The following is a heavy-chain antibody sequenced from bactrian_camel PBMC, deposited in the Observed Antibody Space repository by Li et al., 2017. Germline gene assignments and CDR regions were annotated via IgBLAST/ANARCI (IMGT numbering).Heavy chain of an antibody. V-gene: IGHV3S1*01. CDR1: GYTYDDNC. D-gene: IGHD3*01. Sequence: QVQLVESGGGSVQAGGSLRLSCTASGYTYDDNCMVWYRQAPGKGLEWVSAINSGGGSTYYADSVKGRFTISLDNAKNTLYLRMNNLNPEDTGMYYCAAHSYC. CDR2: INSGGGST.